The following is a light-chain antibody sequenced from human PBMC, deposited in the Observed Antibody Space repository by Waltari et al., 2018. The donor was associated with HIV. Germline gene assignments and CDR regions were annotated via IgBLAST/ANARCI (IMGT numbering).Light chain of an antibody. CDR3: QQSYSTPYT. Sequence: DIQMTQSPSSLSASVGDRVTITCRASQSISSYLNWYQQKPGKAPKLLIYAASSLQSGVRSRFSGSGSGTDFTLTISSLQPEDFATYYCQQSYSTPYTFGQGTNLEIK. V-gene: IGKV1-39*01. CDR2: AAS. J-gene: IGKJ2*01. CDR1: QSISSY.